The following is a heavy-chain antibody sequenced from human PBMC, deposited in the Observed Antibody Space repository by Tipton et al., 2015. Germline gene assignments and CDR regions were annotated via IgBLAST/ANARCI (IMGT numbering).Heavy chain of an antibody. CDR2: SYYTGNT. CDR3: ARFPLSSTSDY. CDR1: GGSLTSGAYS. Sequence: TLSLTCTVSGGSLTSGAYSWTWIRQHPGKGLEWIAYSYYTGNTYFNPSLKSRVSVSIDTSKNHLSLNLTSVTAADTAVYYCARFPLSSTSDYWGQGILVTVSS. V-gene: IGHV4-31*03. J-gene: IGHJ4*02.